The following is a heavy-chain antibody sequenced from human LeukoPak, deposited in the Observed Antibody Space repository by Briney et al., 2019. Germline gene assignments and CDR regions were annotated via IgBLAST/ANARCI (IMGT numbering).Heavy chain of an antibody. CDR3: AKGDMIVVVSPDY. CDR1: GFTFSSYA. CDR2: ISGSGGST. V-gene: IGHV3-23*01. D-gene: IGHD3-22*01. Sequence: PGGSLRLFCAASGFTFSSYAMSWVRQAPGKGLEWVSAISGSGGSTYYADSVKGRFTISRDNSKNTLYLQMNSLRAEDTAVYYCAKGDMIVVVSPDYWGQGTLVTVSS. J-gene: IGHJ4*02.